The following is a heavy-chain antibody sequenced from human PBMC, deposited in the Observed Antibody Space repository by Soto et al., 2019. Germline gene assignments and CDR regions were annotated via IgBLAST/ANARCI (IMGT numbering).Heavy chain of an antibody. CDR3: AKVVVPAAMVNYYYGMDV. D-gene: IGHD2-2*01. J-gene: IGHJ6*02. V-gene: IGHV4-31*03. CDR1: GGSISSGGYY. CDR2: IYYSGST. Sequence: SETLSLTCTVSGGSISSGGYYWSWIRQHPGKGLEWIGYIYYSGSTYYNPSLKSRVTISVDTSKNLFSLKLSFVTAADTAVYYCAKVVVPAAMVNYYYGMDVWGQGTTVTVSS.